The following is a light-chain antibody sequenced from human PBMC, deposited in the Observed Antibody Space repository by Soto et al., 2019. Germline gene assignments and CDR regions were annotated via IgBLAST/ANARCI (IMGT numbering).Light chain of an antibody. J-gene: IGKJ1*01. CDR2: DAS. Sequence: LLTQSPGSLCLSPGERATLSCRASRSVSNNLAWFQQKPGQAPRLLISDASTRATGIPARFSGSGTGTEFTLIISSLQSEDSAVYYCQQYNYWWKFPQGTKV. CDR1: RSVSNN. CDR3: QQYNYWWK. V-gene: IGKV3-15*01.